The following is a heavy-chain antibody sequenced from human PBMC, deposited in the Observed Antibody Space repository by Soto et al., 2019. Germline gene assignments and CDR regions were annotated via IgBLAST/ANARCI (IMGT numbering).Heavy chain of an antibody. D-gene: IGHD2-15*01. CDR1: GYTFTSYA. V-gene: IGHV1-3*01. CDR3: ASGFCSGGSCYSLDY. Sequence: QVQLVQSGAEVKRPGASVKVSCKASGYTFTSYAMHWVRQAPGQRLEWMGWINAGNGNTKYSQKFQGRVTITRDTSAGTAYMELSSLRSEDTAVYYCASGFCSGGSCYSLDYWGQGTLVTVSS. J-gene: IGHJ4*02. CDR2: INAGNGNT.